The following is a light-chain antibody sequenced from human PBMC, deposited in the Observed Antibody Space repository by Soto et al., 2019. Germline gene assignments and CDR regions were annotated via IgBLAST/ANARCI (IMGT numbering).Light chain of an antibody. Sequence: DIQMTQSPSSLSASIGDRVTITCQASQDISHSLNWYQQKPGKAPKLLIYDASNLQTGVPPRFSGSGSGTDFTLTISRLEPEDFAVYYCQQYGTSPCTFGPGTKVDIK. J-gene: IGKJ3*01. CDR3: QQYGTSPCT. CDR2: DAS. V-gene: IGKV1-33*01. CDR1: QDISHS.